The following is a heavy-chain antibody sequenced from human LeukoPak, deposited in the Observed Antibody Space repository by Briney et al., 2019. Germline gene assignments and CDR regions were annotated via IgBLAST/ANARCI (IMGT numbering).Heavy chain of an antibody. CDR2: IYYSGST. J-gene: IGHJ4*02. V-gene: IGHV4-59*01. D-gene: IGHD1-1*01. Sequence: SETLSLTCTVSGGSISGYYWTWIRQPPGKGLEYIGYIYYSGSTNHNSSLKSRVTISVDTSKNQFSLKLSSVTAADTAVYYCARGRYTFDYWGQGTLVTVSS. CDR3: ARGRYTFDY. CDR1: GGSISGYY.